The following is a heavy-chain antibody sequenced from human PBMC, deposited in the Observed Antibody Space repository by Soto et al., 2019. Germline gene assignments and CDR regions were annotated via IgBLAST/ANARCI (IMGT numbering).Heavy chain of an antibody. CDR3: ARVGPALECA. Sequence: QVQLQESGPGLVKPSQTLSLTCTVSGGSISSGGYYWSWIRQHPGKCLEWIGYIYYSGNTYYNPSLNRRVTKAVDTSKIQFFLKLVPVTAANMAVYYCARVGPALECAWGQGTLITVS. CDR1: GGSISSGGYY. CDR2: IYYSGNT. V-gene: IGHV4-31*03. D-gene: IGHD3-3*01. J-gene: IGHJ5*02.